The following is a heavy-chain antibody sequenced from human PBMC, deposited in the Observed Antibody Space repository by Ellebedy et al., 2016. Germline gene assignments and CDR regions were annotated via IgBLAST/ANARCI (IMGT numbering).Heavy chain of an antibody. V-gene: IGHV3-21*06. J-gene: IGHJ6*02. D-gene: IGHD2-15*01. CDR3: ARDPVGYCTEGRCFLHYYNGLDV. CDR1: GFTFTSYA. Sequence: GGSLRLSXAGSGFTFTSYAMNWVRQAPGKGLEWVASISSSGNYIYYADSVKGRFTVSRENAYNSLYLQMNSLRVEDTAVYYCARDPVGYCTEGRCFLHYYNGLDVWGRGTTVTVSS. CDR2: ISSSGNYI.